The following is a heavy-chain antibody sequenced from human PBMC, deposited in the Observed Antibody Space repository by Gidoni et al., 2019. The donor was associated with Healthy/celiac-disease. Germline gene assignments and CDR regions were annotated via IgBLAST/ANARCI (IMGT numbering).Heavy chain of an antibody. J-gene: IGHJ4*02. CDR2: IYYSGST. Sequence: QLQLQESGPGLVKPSETLSLTCTVSGGSISSSSYYWGWIRQPPGKGLEWIGSIYYSGSTYNNPSLKRRVTISVDTSKNQFSLKLSSVTAADTAVYYCARLRYCSGGSCYFSPGLFDYWGQGTLVTVSS. CDR3: ARLRYCSGGSCYFSPGLFDY. V-gene: IGHV4-39*01. D-gene: IGHD2-15*01. CDR1: GGSISSSSYY.